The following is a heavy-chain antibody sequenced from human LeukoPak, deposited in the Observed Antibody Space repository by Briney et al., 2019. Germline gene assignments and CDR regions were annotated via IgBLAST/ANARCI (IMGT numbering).Heavy chain of an antibody. Sequence: ASVKVSCKASGYTFTGYYMYWVRQAPGQGLEWMGWINPNSGGTNYAQKFQGWVTMTRDTSISTAYMELSRLRSDDTAVYYCARRPRPKWFGDQDNWFDPWGQGTLVTVSS. D-gene: IGHD3-10*01. CDR3: ARRPRPKWFGDQDNWFDP. CDR1: GYTFTGYY. CDR2: INPNSGGT. V-gene: IGHV1-2*04. J-gene: IGHJ5*02.